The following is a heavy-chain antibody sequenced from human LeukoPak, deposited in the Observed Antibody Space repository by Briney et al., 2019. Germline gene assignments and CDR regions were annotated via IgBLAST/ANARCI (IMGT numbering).Heavy chain of an antibody. CDR1: GGTFSSYA. CDR3: ARDPSYSRHGQKDCSSTSCYPKQDYEGDDY. D-gene: IGHD2-2*01. CDR2: IIPIFGTA. V-gene: IGHV1-69*01. J-gene: IGHJ4*02. Sequence: ASVKVSCKASGGTFSSYATSWVRQAPGQGLEWMGGIIPIFGTANYAQKFQGRVTITADESTSTAYMELSSLRSEDTAVYYCARDPSYSRHGQKDCSSTSCYPKQDYEGDDYWGQGTLVTVSS.